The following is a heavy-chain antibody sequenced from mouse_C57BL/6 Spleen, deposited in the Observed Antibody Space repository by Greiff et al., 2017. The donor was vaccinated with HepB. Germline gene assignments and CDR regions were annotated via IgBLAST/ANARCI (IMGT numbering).Heavy chain of an antibody. CDR2: IHPNSGST. J-gene: IGHJ1*03. Sequence: QVQLQQPGAELVKPGASVKLSCKASGYTFTSYWMHWVKQRPGQGLEWIGMIHPNSGSTNYNEKFKSKATLTVDKSSSTAYMQLSSLTSEDSAVYYWARSPDYYGSSWYFDVWGTGTTVTVSS. V-gene: IGHV1-64*01. CDR3: ARSPDYYGSSWYFDV. CDR1: GYTFTSYW. D-gene: IGHD1-1*01.